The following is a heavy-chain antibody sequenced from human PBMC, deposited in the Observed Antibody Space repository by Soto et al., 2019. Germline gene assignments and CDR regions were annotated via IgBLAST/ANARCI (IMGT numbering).Heavy chain of an antibody. CDR2: IYPGDSDT. CDR1: GYSFTSYW. Sequence: PGESLKISCKGSGYSFTSYWIGWVRQMPGKGLEWMGIIYPGDSDTRYSPSFQGQVTISADKSISTAYLQWSSLKASDTAMYYCATTTPPPYYDYVWGSYRPLDSLDYWGQGTLVTVSS. D-gene: IGHD3-16*02. CDR3: ATTTPPPYYDYVWGSYRPLDSLDY. V-gene: IGHV5-51*01. J-gene: IGHJ4*02.